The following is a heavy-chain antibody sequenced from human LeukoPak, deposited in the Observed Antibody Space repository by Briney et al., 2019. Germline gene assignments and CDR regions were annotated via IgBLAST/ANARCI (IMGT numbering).Heavy chain of an antibody. D-gene: IGHD3-10*01. CDR3: ARPKAVILGGSGSYSSLDY. J-gene: IGHJ4*02. CDR1: GYTFTGYY. CDR2: INPNSGGT. Sequence: ASVKVSCKASGYTFTGYYMHWVRQAPGQGLEWMGWINPNSGGTNYAQKFQGRVTMTRDTSISTAYMELSRLTSDDTAVYYCARPKAVILGGSGSYSSLDYWGQGTLVTVSS. V-gene: IGHV1-2*02.